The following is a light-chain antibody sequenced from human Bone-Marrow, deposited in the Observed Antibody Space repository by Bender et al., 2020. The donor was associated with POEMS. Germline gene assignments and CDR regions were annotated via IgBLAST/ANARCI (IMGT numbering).Light chain of an antibody. V-gene: IGLV1-44*01. CDR2: SSH. CDR3: AAWDDSVSGGV. J-gene: IGLJ3*02. Sequence: QSVLTQPPSASGTPGQRVTISCSGGSSNIGAHAVNWYQHLPGTAPKLLIYSSHRRPSEVPDRFSGSRSGTSASLAISGLQSEDEADYYCAAWDDSVSGGVFGGGTKLTVL. CDR1: SSNIGAHA.